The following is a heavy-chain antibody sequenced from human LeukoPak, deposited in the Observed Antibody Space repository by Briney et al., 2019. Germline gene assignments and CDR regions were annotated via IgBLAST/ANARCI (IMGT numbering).Heavy chain of an antibody. Sequence: SQTLSLTCTVSGGSISSGGYYWSWIRQHPGTGLEWIGYIYYSGSTYYNPSLKSRVTISVDTSKNQFSLKLSSVTAADTAVYYCARGGTVRNGMNVWGQGTTVTVSS. CDR3: ARGGTVRNGMNV. CDR1: GGSISSGGYY. J-gene: IGHJ6*02. D-gene: IGHD1-26*01. CDR2: IYYSGST. V-gene: IGHV4-31*03.